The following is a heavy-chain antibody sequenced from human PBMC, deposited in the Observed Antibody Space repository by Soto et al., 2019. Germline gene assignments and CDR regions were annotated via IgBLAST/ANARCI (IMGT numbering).Heavy chain of an antibody. V-gene: IGHV2-5*01. CDR3: AHLYLSGPETFDY. D-gene: IGHD2-2*02. Sequence: QITLEESGPTLVKPTQTLTLTCSFSGFSLTTHGVGVGWIRQSPRESLEWLGLIYWNDEKRYSPSLKRRLSITKDTSKNQVVLTLTNVDPVDTATYYCAHLYLSGPETFDYWGRGTLVTVSS. CDR1: GFSLTTHGVG. J-gene: IGHJ4*02. CDR2: IYWNDEK.